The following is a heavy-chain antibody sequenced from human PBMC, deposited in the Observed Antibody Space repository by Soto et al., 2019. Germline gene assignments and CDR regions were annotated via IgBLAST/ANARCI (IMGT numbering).Heavy chain of an antibody. CDR3: ARDVIEVVVAPTSGAPIDY. D-gene: IGHD2-15*01. V-gene: IGHV3-7*01. CDR2: IKQDGSEK. Sequence: KGLEWVANIKQDGSEKYYVDSVKGRFTISRDNAKNSLYLQMNSLRAEDTAVYYCARDVIEVVVAPTSGAPIDYRGKRTLVPVSS. J-gene: IGHJ4*02.